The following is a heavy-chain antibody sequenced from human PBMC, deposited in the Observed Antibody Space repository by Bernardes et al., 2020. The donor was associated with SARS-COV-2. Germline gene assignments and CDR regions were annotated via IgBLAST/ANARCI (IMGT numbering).Heavy chain of an antibody. V-gene: IGHV4-39*01. J-gene: IGHJ6*02. CDR2: IYDRSST. CDR3: ARLGGGSGVRLGLNIDYSYYTVDV. D-gene: IGHD2-15*01. Sequence: SETLSLTCAVSGGSFGTTSFYWAWIPQSNGMELEWITHIYDRSSTYYNPSLKSRVTMSVDRSEKQLSLRLTSVTAADSAIYYCARLGGGSGVRLGLNIDYSYYTVDVWGLGTTVTVS. CDR1: GGSFGTTSFY.